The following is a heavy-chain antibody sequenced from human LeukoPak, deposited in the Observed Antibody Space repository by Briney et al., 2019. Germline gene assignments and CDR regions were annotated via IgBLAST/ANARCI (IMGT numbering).Heavy chain of an antibody. CDR2: NYTRGST. D-gene: IGHD2-15*01. V-gene: IGHV4-4*07. CDR3: ARGRYCSADICSGGDAFDI. J-gene: IGHJ3*02. CDR1: GGSINNYY. Sequence: SETLSLTCTVSGGSINNYYWSWIRQPAGKGLEWIGRNYTRGSTNYNPSLKSRVTMSVDTSKNQFSLKLSSVTAADTAVYYCARGRYCSADICSGGDAFDIWGQGTMVSVSS.